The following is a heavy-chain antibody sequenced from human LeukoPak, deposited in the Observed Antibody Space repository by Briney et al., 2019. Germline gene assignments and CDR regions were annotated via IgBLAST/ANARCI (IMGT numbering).Heavy chain of an antibody. J-gene: IGHJ4*02. Sequence: PSETLSLTCTVSGGSISSYYRSWIRQPPGKGLEWIGYIYYSGSTNYNPSLKSRVTISVDTSKNQFSLKLSSVTAADTAVYYCARETTMVPGDYWGQGTLVTVSS. CDR2: IYYSGST. D-gene: IGHD3-10*01. V-gene: IGHV4-59*01. CDR1: GGSISSYY. CDR3: ARETTMVPGDY.